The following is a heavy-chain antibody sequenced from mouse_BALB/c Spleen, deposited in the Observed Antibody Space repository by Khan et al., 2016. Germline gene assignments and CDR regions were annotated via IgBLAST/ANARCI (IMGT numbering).Heavy chain of an antibody. J-gene: IGHJ4*01. CDR1: GFSLTAYG. V-gene: IGHV2-6-7*01. Sequence: QVQLKESGPGLVAPSQSLSITCTVSGFSLTAYGVNWVRQPPGKSLEWLGMIWGDGTTPYYSALKSRLNITKDNSKSQVFLKMNSLQTDDTARYYCARDGWGYYAMDYWGQGTSVTVSS. CDR2: IWGDGTT. CDR3: ARDGWGYYAMDY. D-gene: IGHD2-2*01.